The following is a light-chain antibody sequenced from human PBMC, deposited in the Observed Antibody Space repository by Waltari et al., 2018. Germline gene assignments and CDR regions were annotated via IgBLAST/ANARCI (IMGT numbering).Light chain of an antibody. CDR1: SGSLSSTSY. Sequence: QTVVTQEPSLSVSPGGTVTLTCALSSGSLSSTSYASWYQPTPGQAPRTLVYKAVSRSSWVPDRFSGSILGNKAALTITVAQADDESDYYCLLYMGSGIWVFGGGTKLTVL. CDR3: LLYMGSGIWV. V-gene: IGLV8-61*01. J-gene: IGLJ3*02. CDR2: KAV.